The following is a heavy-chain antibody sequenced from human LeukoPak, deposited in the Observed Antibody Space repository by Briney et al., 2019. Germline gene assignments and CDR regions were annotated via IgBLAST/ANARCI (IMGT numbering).Heavy chain of an antibody. V-gene: IGHV3-23*01. J-gene: IGHJ4*02. CDR1: GGTFSSYA. Sequence: SCKASGGTFSSYAMSWVRQAPGRGLEWVSAISGSGGSTYYADSVKGRFTISRDNSKNTLYLQMNSLRAEDTAVYYCAKMTTGDSSGWYFVYYFDYWGQGTLVTVSS. CDR3: AKMTTGDSSGWYFVYYFDY. CDR2: ISGSGGST. D-gene: IGHD6-19*01.